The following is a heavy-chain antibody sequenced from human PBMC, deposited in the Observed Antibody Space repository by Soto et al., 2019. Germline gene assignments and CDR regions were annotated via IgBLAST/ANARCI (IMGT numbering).Heavy chain of an antibody. CDR2: ISAYNGNT. J-gene: IGHJ4*02. CDR3: VVAAQPYYFDY. CDR1: GYTFTSYG. Sequence: KVSCKASGYTFTSYGISWVRQAPGQGLEWMGWISAYNGNTNYAQKLQGRVTMTTDTSTSTAYMELRSLRSDDTAVYYCVVAAQPYYFDYWGQGTLVTVSS. V-gene: IGHV1-18*01. D-gene: IGHD2-15*01.